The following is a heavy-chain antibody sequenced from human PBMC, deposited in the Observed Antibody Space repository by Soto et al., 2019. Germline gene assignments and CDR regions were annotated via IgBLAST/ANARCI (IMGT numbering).Heavy chain of an antibody. Sequence: GWSLRLSCAASGFSISDYYMYWIRQSPGKGLEWLSCISSSGSSRYYADSVKGRFIISRDNAKKSLYLQMDSLRVEDTAVYYCARDRYTNYVNYFEPWGQG. CDR3: ARDRYTNYVNYFEP. D-gene: IGHD2-2*02. CDR2: ISSSGSSR. CDR1: GFSISDYY. V-gene: IGHV3-11*01. J-gene: IGHJ5*02.